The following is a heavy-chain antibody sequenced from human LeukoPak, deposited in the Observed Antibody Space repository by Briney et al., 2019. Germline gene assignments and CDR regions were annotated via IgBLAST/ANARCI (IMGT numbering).Heavy chain of an antibody. D-gene: IGHD1-26*01. J-gene: IGHJ4*02. CDR3: ARARSGSYSTLPDY. CDR2: FDPEDGET. V-gene: IGHV1-24*01. CDR1: GYTLTQLV. Sequence: GASVKVSCKVSGYTLTQLVIHWVRQAPGKGLEWMGGFDPEDGETIYAQKFQGRVTMTEDTSTDTAYMELSSLRSEDTAVYYCARARSGSYSTLPDYWGQGTLVTVSS.